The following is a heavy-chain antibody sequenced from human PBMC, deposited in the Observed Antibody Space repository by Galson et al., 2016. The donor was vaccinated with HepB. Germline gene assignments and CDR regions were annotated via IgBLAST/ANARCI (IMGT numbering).Heavy chain of an antibody. CDR2: ITWNSGSI. J-gene: IGHJ1*01. D-gene: IGHD6-13*01. CDR3: AKDGSSWLEYLQH. V-gene: IGHV3-9*01. CDR1: GVTIDDYA. Sequence: SLRLSCAASGVTIDDYAMHWVRQAPGKGLEWVSGITWNSGSIGYADSVKGRFTISRDNAKNRLYLQMNSLRDEDTAFYYCAKDGSSWLEYLQHWGQGTLVTVSS.